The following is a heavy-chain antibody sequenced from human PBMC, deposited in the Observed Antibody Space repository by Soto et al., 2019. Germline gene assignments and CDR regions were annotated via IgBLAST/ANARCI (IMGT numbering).Heavy chain of an antibody. V-gene: IGHV3-23*01. D-gene: IGHD2-2*02. J-gene: IGHJ3*02. CDR3: AGNQLLYGAFDI. CDR1: GFTFSSYA. CDR2: ISGSGGST. Sequence: TGGSLRLSCAASGFTFSSYAMSWVRQAPGKGLEWVSAISGSGGSTYYADSVKGRFTISRDNSKNTLYLQMNSLRAEDTAVYYCAGNQLLYGAFDIWGQGTMVTVSS.